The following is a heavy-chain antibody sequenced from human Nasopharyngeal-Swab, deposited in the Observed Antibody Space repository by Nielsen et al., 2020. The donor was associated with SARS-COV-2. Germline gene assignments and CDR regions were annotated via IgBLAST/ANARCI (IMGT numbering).Heavy chain of an antibody. CDR2: LIENGVDT. Sequence: GGSLRLSCVASGFTFSSHAMSWVRQAPGKGLEWVSGLIENGVDTYYADSVRGRFTSSRDNSKNTVSLQMNSLRAEDTAVYYCATNNDYRFENWGQGTLVSVSS. J-gene: IGHJ4*02. CDR1: GFTFSSHA. CDR3: ATNNDYRFEN. V-gene: IGHV3-23*01. D-gene: IGHD4-11*01.